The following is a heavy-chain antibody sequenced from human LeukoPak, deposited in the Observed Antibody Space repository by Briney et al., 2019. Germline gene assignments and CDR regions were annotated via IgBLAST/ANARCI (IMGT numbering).Heavy chain of an antibody. Sequence: GSLRLSCAVSGFTVSSNYMSWVRQVPGKGLEWVSIIYSGGSTYDADSVRGRFTISRDNSKNTLYLQMSTLRVEDTAVYYCARVIVGAGIDYFDHWGQGTLVTVSS. CDR2: IYSGGST. CDR3: ARVIVGAGIDYFDH. CDR1: GFTVSSNY. V-gene: IGHV3-66*01. J-gene: IGHJ5*02. D-gene: IGHD6-13*01.